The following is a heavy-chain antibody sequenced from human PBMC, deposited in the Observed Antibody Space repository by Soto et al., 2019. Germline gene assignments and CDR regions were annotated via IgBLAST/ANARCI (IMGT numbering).Heavy chain of an antibody. CDR2: ISGSGGIS. Sequence: GGSLRLSCAASGFTFDTFAMNWIRQAPGRGLEWVSIISGSGGISYYADSVRGRFTISRDNSKNTLYLQMNALRDEDTAVYYCATRYSSGWSRNSWFGPWGQGTLVTVSS. CDR1: GFTFDTFA. J-gene: IGHJ5*02. CDR3: ATRYSSGWSRNSWFGP. D-gene: IGHD6-19*01. V-gene: IGHV3-23*01.